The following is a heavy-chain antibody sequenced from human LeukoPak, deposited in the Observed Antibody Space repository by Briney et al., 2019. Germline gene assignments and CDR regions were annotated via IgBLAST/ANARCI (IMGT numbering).Heavy chain of an antibody. V-gene: IGHV1-2*02. CDR1: GYTFTCYY. D-gene: IGHD6-19*01. CDR3: ARDLRVAVADVPGNY. CDR2: INPNSGGT. Sequence: GASVTVTCKASGYTFTCYYMHWVRQAPAPGLEWMGLINPNSGGTNYAQKFQGRVTMTRDKSMSTAYMELSRLRSDDTAVYYCARDLRVAVADVPGNYWGQGTLVTVSS. J-gene: IGHJ4*02.